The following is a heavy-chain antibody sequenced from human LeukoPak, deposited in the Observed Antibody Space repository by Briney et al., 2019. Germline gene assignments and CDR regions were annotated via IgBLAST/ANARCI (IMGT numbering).Heavy chain of an antibody. D-gene: IGHD6-19*01. Sequence: SETLCLTCTVSGGSISSGDYYWSWIRQPPGKGLEWIGYIYYSGSTYYNPSLKSRVTISVDTSKNQFSLKLSSVTAADTAVYYCARVEKKQWLARRDAFDIWGQGTMVTVSS. CDR2: IYYSGST. CDR3: ARVEKKQWLARRDAFDI. V-gene: IGHV4-30-4*08. J-gene: IGHJ3*02. CDR1: GGSISSGDYY.